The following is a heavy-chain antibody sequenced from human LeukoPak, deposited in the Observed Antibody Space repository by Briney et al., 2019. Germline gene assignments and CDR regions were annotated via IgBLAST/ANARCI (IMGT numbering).Heavy chain of an antibody. D-gene: IGHD3-3*01. Sequence: SETLSLTCTVSGGSISSNKYYWGWIRQPPGKGLEWIGSIYYSGSTNYNPSLKSRVTISVDTSKNQFSLKLSSVTAADTAVYYCARRTFGRSNWFDPWGQGTLVTVSS. CDR2: IYYSGST. CDR3: ARRTFGRSNWFDP. CDR1: GGSISSNKYY. J-gene: IGHJ5*02. V-gene: IGHV4-39*07.